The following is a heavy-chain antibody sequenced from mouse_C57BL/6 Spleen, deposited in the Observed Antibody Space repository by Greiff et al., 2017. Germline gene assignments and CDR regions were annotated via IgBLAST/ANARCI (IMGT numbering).Heavy chain of an antibody. CDR3: ARGPYYGSSYGFAY. D-gene: IGHD1-1*01. CDR1: GYTFTSYW. J-gene: IGHJ3*01. V-gene: IGHV1-55*01. CDR2: IYPGSGST. Sequence: VQLQQPGAELVKPGASVKMSCKASGYTFTSYWITWVKQRPGQGLEWIGDIYPGSGSTNYNEKFESKATLTVDTSSSTAYMQLSSLTSEDSAVYYCARGPYYGSSYGFAYWGQGTLVTVSA.